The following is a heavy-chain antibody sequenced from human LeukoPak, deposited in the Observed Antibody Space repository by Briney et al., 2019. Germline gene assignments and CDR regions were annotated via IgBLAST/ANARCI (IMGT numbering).Heavy chain of an antibody. V-gene: IGHV4-39*07. CDR3: AREGSYCSGGSCYFDY. Sequence: SETLSLTCTVSGGSISSYYWGWIRQPPGKGLEWIGSIYYSGSTYYNPSLKSRVTISVDTSKNQFSLKLSSVTAADTAVYYCAREGSYCSGGSCYFDYWGQGTLVTVSS. CDR1: GGSISSYY. D-gene: IGHD2-15*01. CDR2: IYYSGST. J-gene: IGHJ4*02.